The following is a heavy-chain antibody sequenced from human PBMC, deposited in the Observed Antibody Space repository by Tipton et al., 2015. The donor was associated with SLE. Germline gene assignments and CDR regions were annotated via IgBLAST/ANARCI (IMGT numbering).Heavy chain of an antibody. J-gene: IGHJ3*02. Sequence: TLSLTCAVYGESFSGYYWSWIRQPPGKGLEWIGEINHSGSTNYNPSLKSRVTISVDTSKNQFSLKLSSVTAADTAVYYCARVGSSWYRGAFDIWGQGTMVTVSS. CDR2: INHSGST. CDR3: ARVGSSWYRGAFDI. CDR1: GESFSGYY. D-gene: IGHD6-13*01. V-gene: IGHV4-34*01.